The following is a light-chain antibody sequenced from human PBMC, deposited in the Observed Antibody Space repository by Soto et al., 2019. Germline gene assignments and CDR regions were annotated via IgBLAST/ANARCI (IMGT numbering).Light chain of an antibody. J-gene: IGLJ3*02. V-gene: IGLV2-14*01. CDR2: EVS. CDR1: RSDVGSYYY. Sequence: QSALTQPASVSGSPGQSFTISCPGTRSDVGSYYYVSLYQQHPGKAPKLMIYEVSNRPSGVSNRFSGSKSGNTASLTISGLQAEDEANSSCSSYTSISTRVFGAGTTVTVL. CDR3: SSYTSISTRV.